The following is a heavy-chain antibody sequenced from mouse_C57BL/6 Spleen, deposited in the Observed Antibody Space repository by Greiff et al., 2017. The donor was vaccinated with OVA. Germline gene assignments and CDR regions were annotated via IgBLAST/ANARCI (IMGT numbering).Heavy chain of an antibody. V-gene: IGHV1-82*01. CDR3: ARRGYYGGVDY. CDR1: GYAFSSSW. J-gene: IGHJ2*01. Sequence: QVQLQQSGPELVKPGASVKISCKASGYAFSSSWMNWVKQRPGKGLEWIGRIYPGDGDTNYNGKFKGKATLTADKSSSTAYMQLSSLTSEDSAVCFCARRGYYGGVDYWGQGTTLTVSS. CDR2: IYPGDGDT. D-gene: IGHD1-1*01.